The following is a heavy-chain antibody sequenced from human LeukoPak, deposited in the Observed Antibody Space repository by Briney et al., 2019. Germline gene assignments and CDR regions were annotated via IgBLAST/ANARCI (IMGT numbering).Heavy chain of an antibody. Sequence: ASAKVSCKASGGTFSSYAISWVRQAPGQGLEWMGGIIPIFGTANYAQKFQGRVTITADESTSTAYMELSSLRSEDTAVYYCARVRFPAAGHHGMDVWGQGTTVTVSS. V-gene: IGHV1-69*13. D-gene: IGHD6-13*01. CDR1: GGTFSSYA. CDR3: ARVRFPAAGHHGMDV. J-gene: IGHJ6*02. CDR2: IIPIFGTA.